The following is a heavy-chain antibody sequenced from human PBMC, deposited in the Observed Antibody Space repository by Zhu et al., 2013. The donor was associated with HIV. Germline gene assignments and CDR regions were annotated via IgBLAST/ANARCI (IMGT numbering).Heavy chain of an antibody. CDR1: GGTFSTYT. V-gene: IGHV1-69*01. D-gene: IGHD5-18*01. CDR3: ARGTTMVTRHFDY. Sequence: QVQLVQSGAEVKKPGSSVKVSCKPSGGTFSTYTITWVRQAPGQGLEWMGDILPIFRTTNYAPKFQGRVTITADESTSTAYMELSSLGSEDTAVYYCARGTTMVTRHFDYWGQGTLVTVSS. J-gene: IGHJ4*02. CDR2: ILPIFRTT.